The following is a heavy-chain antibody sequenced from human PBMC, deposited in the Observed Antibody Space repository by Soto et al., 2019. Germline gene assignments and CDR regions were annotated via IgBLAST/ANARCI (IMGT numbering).Heavy chain of an antibody. CDR2: IYHSGST. CDR1: GGSISSSNW. CDR3: ARREDSGYYYYYYGMDV. J-gene: IGHJ6*02. D-gene: IGHD3-22*01. V-gene: IGHV4-4*02. Sequence: SETLSLTCAVSGGSISSSNWWSWVRQPPGKGLEWIGEIYHSGSTNYNPSLKSRVTISVDKSKNQFSLKLSSVTAADTAVYYCARREDSGYYYYYYGMDVWGQGTTVTVSS.